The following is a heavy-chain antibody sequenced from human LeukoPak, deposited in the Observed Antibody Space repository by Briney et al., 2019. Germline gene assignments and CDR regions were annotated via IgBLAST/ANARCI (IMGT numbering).Heavy chain of an antibody. Sequence: ASVKVSCKASGYTFTSYGISWVRQAPGQGLEWMGWISAYNGNTNYAQKLQGRVTMTTDTSTSTAYMELRSLRSDDTAVYYCARVGYYDSSGYPTYFDYWGQGTLVTVSS. CDR2: ISAYNGNT. CDR1: GYTFTSYG. V-gene: IGHV1-18*01. D-gene: IGHD3-22*01. CDR3: ARVGYYDSSGYPTYFDY. J-gene: IGHJ4*02.